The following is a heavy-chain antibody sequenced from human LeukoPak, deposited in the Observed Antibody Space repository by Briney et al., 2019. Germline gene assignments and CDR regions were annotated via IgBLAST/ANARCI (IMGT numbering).Heavy chain of an antibody. CDR1: GFTFRNHF. CDR3: AKGDRWLSPYYFDY. D-gene: IGHD3-22*01. Sequence: GGSLRLSCVASGFTFRNHFMHWVRQAPGKGLEWVAFMSPDGISISYIDSVKGRFTISRDNSKNTLYLQMNSLRAEDTAVYYCAKGDRWLSPYYFDYWGQGTLVTVSS. V-gene: IGHV3-30*18. CDR2: MSPDGISI. J-gene: IGHJ4*02.